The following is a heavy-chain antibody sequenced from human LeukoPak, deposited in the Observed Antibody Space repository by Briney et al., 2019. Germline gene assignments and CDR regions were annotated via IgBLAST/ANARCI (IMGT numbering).Heavy chain of an antibody. V-gene: IGHV4-4*07. CDR3: ARGVCSSTSCYPYYYYGMDV. CDR2: IYTSGST. D-gene: IGHD2-2*01. J-gene: IGHJ6*02. CDR1: GGSISSYY. Sequence: SETLSLTCTVSGGSISSYYWSWIRQPAGKGLEWIGRIYTSGSTNYNPSLKSRVTMSVDTSKNQFSLKLSSMTAADTAVYYCARGVCSSTSCYPYYYYGMDVWGQGTTVTVSS.